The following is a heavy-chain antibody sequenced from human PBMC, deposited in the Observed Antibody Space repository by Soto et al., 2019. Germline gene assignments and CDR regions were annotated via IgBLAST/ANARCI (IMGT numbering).Heavy chain of an antibody. CDR3: SRAGKYYYGSGSPYYYGMDV. Sequence: QVQLVQSGAEVKKPGASVKVSCKASGYTFTSYGVSWVRQAPGQGLEWMGWISGYNGNTNYAQKLHGRVPMHTDTSTSTAYMELRSLRSDDTAVYYCSRAGKYYYGSGSPYYYGMDVWGQGITVTVSS. CDR1: GYTFTSYG. CDR2: ISGYNGNT. J-gene: IGHJ6*02. D-gene: IGHD3-10*01. V-gene: IGHV1-18*04.